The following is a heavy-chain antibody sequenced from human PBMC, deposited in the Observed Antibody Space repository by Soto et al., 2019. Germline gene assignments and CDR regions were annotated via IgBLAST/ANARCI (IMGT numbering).Heavy chain of an antibody. CDR2: IFPLLAMV. Sequence: QVHLVQSGAEMKKPGSSVTVSCKVSGGDLRNSGLSWVRQAPGQGLEWMGGIFPLLAMVDYSQKFQGRITISADESTSTAYMDLGSLRSEDTAVYYCAKEDGAGFNSWGQGTLVIVSS. CDR3: AKEDGAGFNS. V-gene: IGHV1-69*04. CDR1: GGDLRNSG. D-gene: IGHD1-26*01. J-gene: IGHJ4*02.